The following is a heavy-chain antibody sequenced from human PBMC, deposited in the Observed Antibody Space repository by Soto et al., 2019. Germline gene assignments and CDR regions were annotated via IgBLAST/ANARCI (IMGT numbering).Heavy chain of an antibody. D-gene: IGHD3-3*01. Sequence: GGSLRLSCAASGFTFSSYAMSWVRQAPGKGLEWVSAISGSGGSTYYADSVKGRYTISRDNSKNTLYLQMKSLRAADTAVDYCASQGDHYDFWSGSVAPDYFDYWGQGTLVTVSS. CDR3: ASQGDHYDFWSGSVAPDYFDY. CDR1: GFTFSSYA. V-gene: IGHV3-23*01. CDR2: ISGSGGST. J-gene: IGHJ4*02.